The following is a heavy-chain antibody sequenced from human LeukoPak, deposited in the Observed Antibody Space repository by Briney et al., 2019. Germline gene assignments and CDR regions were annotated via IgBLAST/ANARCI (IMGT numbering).Heavy chain of an antibody. J-gene: IGHJ4*02. V-gene: IGHV4-59*01. Sequence: SETLSLTCPVYGGSFSGYSWSWIRQPPGKGLEWIGYIYYSGSTNYNPSLKSRVTISVDTSKNQFSLKLSSVTAADTAVYYCARSSLGAGRPFDYWGQGTLVTVSS. D-gene: IGHD3-16*01. CDR1: GGSFSGYS. CDR2: IYYSGST. CDR3: ARSSLGAGRPFDY.